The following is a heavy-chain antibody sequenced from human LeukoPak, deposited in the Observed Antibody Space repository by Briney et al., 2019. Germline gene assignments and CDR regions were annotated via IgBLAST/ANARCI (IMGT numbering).Heavy chain of an antibody. J-gene: IGHJ4*02. CDR3: ARVPLGMATKINPGRYYFDY. CDR2: IYYSGST. Sequence: SETLSLTCTVSGGSISSSSYYWGWIRQPPGKGLEWIGSIYYSGSTYYNPSLKSRVTISVDTSKNQFSLKLSSVTAADTAVYYCARVPLGMATKINPGRYYFDYWGQGTLVTVSS. CDR1: GGSISSSSYY. D-gene: IGHD5-24*01. V-gene: IGHV4-39*07.